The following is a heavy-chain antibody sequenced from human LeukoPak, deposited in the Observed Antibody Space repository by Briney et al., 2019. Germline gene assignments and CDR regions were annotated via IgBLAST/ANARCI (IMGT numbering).Heavy chain of an antibody. CDR2: IWYDGSNK. CDR3: ARLGAPFWGFDY. V-gene: IGHV3-33*08. D-gene: IGHD1-26*01. CDR1: GFTFSSYA. Sequence: GRSLRLSCAASGFTFSSYAMHWVRQAPGKGLEWVAVIWYDGSNKYYADSVKGRFTISRDNSKNTLYLQMNSLRAEDTAVYYCARLGAPFWGFDYWGQGTLVTVSS. J-gene: IGHJ4*02.